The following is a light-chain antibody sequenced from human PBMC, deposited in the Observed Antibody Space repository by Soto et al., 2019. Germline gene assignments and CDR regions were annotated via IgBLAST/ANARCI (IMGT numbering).Light chain of an antibody. J-gene: IGLJ3*02. CDR1: SSDVGGYNY. CDR3: SSYTSSSTLV. V-gene: IGLV2-14*01. CDR2: EVS. Sequence: QSALTQPASVSGSPGQSITISCTGTSSDVGGYNYVSWYQQHPGKAPKLMIFEVSNRPSGVSTRFSGSKSGNTASLTISGLQAEDEADYYCSSYTSSSTLVFGGGTKLPVL.